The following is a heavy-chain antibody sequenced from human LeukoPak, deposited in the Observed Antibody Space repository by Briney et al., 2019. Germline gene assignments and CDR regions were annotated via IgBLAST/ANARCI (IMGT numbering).Heavy chain of an antibody. CDR1: GYTFTGYY. D-gene: IGHD6-13*01. Sequence: GASVKVSCKASGYTFTGYYMHWVRQAPGQGLEWMGWINPNSGGTNYAQKFQGRVTMTRDTSISTAYMELSRLRSDDTAVYYCARDPEYSSSPDTFDIWGQGTMVTVSS. CDR3: ARDPEYSSSPDTFDI. J-gene: IGHJ3*02. CDR2: INPNSGGT. V-gene: IGHV1-2*02.